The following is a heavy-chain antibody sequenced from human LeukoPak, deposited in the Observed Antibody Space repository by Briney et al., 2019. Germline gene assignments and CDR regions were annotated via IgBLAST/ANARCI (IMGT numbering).Heavy chain of an antibody. CDR2: INGAEST. J-gene: IGHJ4*02. CDR1: GFTFSSYD. Sequence: PGGSLRLSCAASGFTFSSYDMSWVRRAPGKGLEWVSTINGAESTYYADSVKGRFTISRDNSKKTLYLQMNSLRAEDTAVYYCAKGLVTTAADYWGRGTLVTVDS. D-gene: IGHD4-17*01. CDR3: AKGLVTTAADY. V-gene: IGHV3-23*01.